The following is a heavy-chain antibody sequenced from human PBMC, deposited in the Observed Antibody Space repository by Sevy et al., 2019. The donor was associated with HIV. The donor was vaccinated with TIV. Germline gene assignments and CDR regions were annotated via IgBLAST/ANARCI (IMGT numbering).Heavy chain of an antibody. J-gene: IGHJ3*02. CDR1: GFTFSSYW. Sequence: GGSLRLSCAASGFTFSSYWMSWVRQAPGKGLEWVANIKQDGSEKYYVDSVKGRFTISRDNAKNSQYLQMNSLRAEDTAVYYCARPEGELLPRRRGAFDIWGQGTMVTVSS. V-gene: IGHV3-7*01. CDR2: IKQDGSEK. CDR3: ARPEGELLPRRRGAFDI. D-gene: IGHD2-15*01.